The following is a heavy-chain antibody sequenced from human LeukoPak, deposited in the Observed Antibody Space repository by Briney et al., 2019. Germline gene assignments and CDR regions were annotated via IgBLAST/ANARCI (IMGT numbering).Heavy chain of an antibody. D-gene: IGHD2-2*01. CDR2: IYYSGST. J-gene: IGHJ4*02. CDR3: ARHPEVKYQLLFGLIDY. CDR1: GGSISSSSYY. Sequence: SETLSLTCTVSGGSISSSSYYWGWIRQPPGKGLEWIGSIYYSGSTYYNPSLKSRVTISVDTSKTQFCPKLSSVTAADTAVYYCARHPEVKYQLLFGLIDYWGQGTLVTVSS. V-gene: IGHV4-39*01.